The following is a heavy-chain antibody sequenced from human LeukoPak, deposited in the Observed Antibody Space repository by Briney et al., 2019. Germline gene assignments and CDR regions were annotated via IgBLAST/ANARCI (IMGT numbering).Heavy chain of an antibody. CDR2: ISPYNGDT. Sequence: ASVKVSCKASGYTFTSYGISWVRQAPGQGLEWMGWISPYNGDTDYAQKLQGRVTMTTDTSTSIAYMDLGSLRSDDTAVYYCARKLYDSSRYGQTYYFDYWGQGTLVTVSS. J-gene: IGHJ4*02. CDR1: GYTFTSYG. CDR3: ARKLYDSSRYGQTYYFDY. D-gene: IGHD3-22*01. V-gene: IGHV1-18*01.